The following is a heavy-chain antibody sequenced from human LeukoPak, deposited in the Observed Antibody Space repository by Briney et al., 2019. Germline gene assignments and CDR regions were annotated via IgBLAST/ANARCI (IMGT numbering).Heavy chain of an antibody. CDR2: ISESSSYT. D-gene: IGHD3-10*01. V-gene: IGHV3-21*01. J-gene: IGHJ4*02. CDR1: GFTFSSDS. CDR3: ARDREWVRELSGYFDY. Sequence: PGGSLRLSCAASGFTFSSDSLNWVRQAPGKGLEWVSYISESSSYTYYAKSVKGRFTISRDNAKNSLYLQMNSLRAEDTAVYFCARDREWVRELSGYFDYWGQGTLVTVSS.